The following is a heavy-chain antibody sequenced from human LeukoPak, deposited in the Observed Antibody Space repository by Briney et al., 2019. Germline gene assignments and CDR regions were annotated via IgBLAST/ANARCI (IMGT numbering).Heavy chain of an antibody. D-gene: IGHD3-10*01. Sequence: GGSLRLSCAASGFTFSDYYMSWIRQAPGKGLEWVSYISSSGSTIYYADSVKGRFTISRDNAKNSLYLQMNSLRAEDTAVYYCARAEKDYGSDNAFDIWGQGTMVTVSS. V-gene: IGHV3-11*01. J-gene: IGHJ3*02. CDR1: GFTFSDYY. CDR2: ISSSGSTI. CDR3: ARAEKDYGSDNAFDI.